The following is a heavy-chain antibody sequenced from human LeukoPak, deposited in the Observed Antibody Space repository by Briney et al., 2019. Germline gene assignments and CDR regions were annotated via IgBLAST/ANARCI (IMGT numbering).Heavy chain of an antibody. CDR3: ARRMRTNTWYYFDY. V-gene: IGHV4-34*01. CDR1: GGSFSGYY. D-gene: IGHD2-8*01. J-gene: IGHJ4*02. Sequence: SETLSLTCAVYGGSFSGYYWSWIRQPPGKGLEWLREINHSGSTNYNPSLKSRVTISVDTSKNQFSLKLGSVTAADTAVYFCARRMRTNTWYYFDYWGPGTLVAVSS. CDR2: INHSGST.